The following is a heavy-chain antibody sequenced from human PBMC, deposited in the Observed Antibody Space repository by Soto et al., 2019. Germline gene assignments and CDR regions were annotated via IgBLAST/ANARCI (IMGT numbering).Heavy chain of an antibody. CDR1: ACTLSGYA. Sequence: SVNVSCNSSACTLSGYAISAVRQAPGQGLEWIGGIIPIFGTANYAQKFQGRVTITADESTSTAYMELSSLRSEDTAVYYCAGSYSSGWYVSYYYYGMDVWGQGTTVTVSS. CDR3: AGSYSSGWYVSYYYYGMDV. D-gene: IGHD6-19*01. V-gene: IGHV1-69*13. J-gene: IGHJ6*02. CDR2: IIPIFGTA.